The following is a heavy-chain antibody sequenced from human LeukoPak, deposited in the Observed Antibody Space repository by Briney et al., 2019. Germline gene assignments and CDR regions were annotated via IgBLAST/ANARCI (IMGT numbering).Heavy chain of an antibody. J-gene: IGHJ6*02. V-gene: IGHV1-18*01. CDR1: GYTFTSYG. CDR3: ARHEQENCSGGSCLYYGMDV. D-gene: IGHD2-15*01. CDR2: ISAYNGNT. Sequence: GASVKVSFKASGYTFTSYGISWVRQAPGQGLEWMGWISAYNGNTNYAQKLQGRVTMTTDTSTSTAYMELRSLRSDDTAVYYCARHEQENCSGGSCLYYGMDVWGQGTTVTVSS.